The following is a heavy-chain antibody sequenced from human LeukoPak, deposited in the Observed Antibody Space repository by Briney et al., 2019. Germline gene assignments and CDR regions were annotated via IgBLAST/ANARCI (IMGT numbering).Heavy chain of an antibody. Sequence: GASVKVSCKASGYTFTSYDINWVRQATGQGLEWMGWMNPNSGNTGYAQKFQGRVTMTRNTSISTAYMELSRLRSDDTAVYYCASAREVSEGYFDYWGQGTLVTVSS. V-gene: IGHV1-8*01. J-gene: IGHJ4*02. CDR2: MNPNSGNT. CDR3: ASAREVSEGYFDY. CDR1: GYTFTSYD.